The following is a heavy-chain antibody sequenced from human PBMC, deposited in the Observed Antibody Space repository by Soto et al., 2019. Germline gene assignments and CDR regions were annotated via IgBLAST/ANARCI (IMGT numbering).Heavy chain of an antibody. V-gene: IGHV1-2*02. D-gene: IGHD6-13*01. Sequence: ASVKVSCKASGYTFTGYYMHWVRQAPGQGLEWMGWINPNSGGTNYAQKFQGRVTMTRDTSISTAYMELSRLRSDDTAVYYCARDLQPRIAEATVYWFDPWGQGTLVTVSS. CDR3: ARDLQPRIAEATVYWFDP. CDR1: GYTFTGYY. J-gene: IGHJ5*02. CDR2: INPNSGGT.